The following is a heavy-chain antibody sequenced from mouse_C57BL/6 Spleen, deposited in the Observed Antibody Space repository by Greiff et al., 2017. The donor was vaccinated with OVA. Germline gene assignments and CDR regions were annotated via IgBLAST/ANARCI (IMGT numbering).Heavy chain of an antibody. CDR2: IYPGDGDT. D-gene: IGHD1-1*01. J-gene: IGHJ1*03. CDR3: AITTVVATSYWYFDV. CDR1: GYAFSSSW. V-gene: IGHV1-82*01. Sequence: VKLQESGPELVKPGASVKISCKASGYAFSSSWMNWVKQRPGKGLEWIGRIYPGDGDTNYNGKFKGKATLTADKSSSTAYMQLSSLTSEDSAVYFCAITTVVATSYWYFDVWGTGTTVTVSS.